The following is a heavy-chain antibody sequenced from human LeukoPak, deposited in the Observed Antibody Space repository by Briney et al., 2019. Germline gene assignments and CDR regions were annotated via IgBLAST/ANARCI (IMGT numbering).Heavy chain of an antibody. CDR1: GGSISSGGYS. Sequence: SETLSLTCAVSGGSISSGGYSWSWIRQPPGKGLEWIGYIYHSGSTYYNPSLKSRVTISVDRSKNQFSLKLSSVTAADTAVYYCARDGPCSSTSCSDAFDIWGRGTMVTVSS. D-gene: IGHD2-2*01. J-gene: IGHJ3*02. CDR2: IYHSGST. V-gene: IGHV4-30-2*01. CDR3: ARDGPCSSTSCSDAFDI.